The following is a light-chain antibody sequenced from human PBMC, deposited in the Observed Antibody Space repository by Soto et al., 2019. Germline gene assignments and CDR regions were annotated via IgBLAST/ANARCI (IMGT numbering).Light chain of an antibody. CDR1: QAIDTY. J-gene: IGKJ5*01. Sequence: DIQLTQSPSFLSASVGDRVTITCRASQAIDTYLAWYQKKPGKAPKLLIYAASLLQSGVPSRFSGGGSGTEFTLTINSLPPEDFASYYCQQLNSFPFIFGQGTRLEIK. CDR3: QQLNSFPFI. V-gene: IGKV1-9*01. CDR2: AAS.